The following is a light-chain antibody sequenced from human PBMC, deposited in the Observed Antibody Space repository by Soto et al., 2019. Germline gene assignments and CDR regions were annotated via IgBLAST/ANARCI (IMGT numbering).Light chain of an antibody. CDR1: QSLVDSDGNTY. Sequence: DVVMTQSPLSLPVTLGQPASISCSSSQSLVDSDGNTYLNWFQQSPGQSPRRLISKVSNRDSGVPDRFSGSGSGADFTLQISRVGAEDVGVYYVMEATHWPWTFGQGTKVEIK. J-gene: IGKJ1*01. CDR2: KVS. CDR3: MEATHWPWT. V-gene: IGKV2-30*01.